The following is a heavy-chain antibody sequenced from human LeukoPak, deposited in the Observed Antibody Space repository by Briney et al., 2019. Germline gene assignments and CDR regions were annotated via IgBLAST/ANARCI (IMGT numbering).Heavy chain of an antibody. CDR3: ARASTGTLYYFDS. CDR2: IYTSGTT. V-gene: IGHV4-4*07. J-gene: IGHJ4*02. Sequence: SETLSLTCSVSGGSISTYYWNWIRQPAGKGLEWIGRIYTSGTTTYNPSLKSRVIMSLDTSKNQFSLKLTSATAADTAVYYCARASTGTLYYFDSWGQGTLVTVSS. D-gene: IGHD7-27*01. CDR1: GGSISTYY.